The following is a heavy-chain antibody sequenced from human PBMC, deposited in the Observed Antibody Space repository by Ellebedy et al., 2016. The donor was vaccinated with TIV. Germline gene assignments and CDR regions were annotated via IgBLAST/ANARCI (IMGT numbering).Heavy chain of an antibody. CDR3: ARPAYYYYGMDV. V-gene: IGHV5-51*01. J-gene: IGHJ6*02. CDR1: GYSFTSYW. CDR2: IYPGDSDT. Sequence: GGSLRLXXKGSGYSFTSYWIGWVRQMPGKGLEWMGIIYPGDSDTRYSPSFQGQVTISADKSISTAYLQWSSLKASDTAMYYCARPAYYYYGMDVWGQGTTVTVSS.